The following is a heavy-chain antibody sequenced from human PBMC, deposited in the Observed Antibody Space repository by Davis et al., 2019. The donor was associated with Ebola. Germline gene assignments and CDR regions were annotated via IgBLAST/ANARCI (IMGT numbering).Heavy chain of an antibody. CDR1: GFTFSSYG. D-gene: IGHD4-17*01. CDR3: AKVHVTVTTRIEDYYYYGMDV. CDR2: ISYDGSNK. J-gene: IGHJ6*02. V-gene: IGHV3-30*18. Sequence: PGGSLRLSCAASGFTFSSYGMHWVRQAPGKGLEWVAVISYDGSNKYYADSVKGRFTISRDNSKNTLYLQMNSLRAEDTAVYYCAKVHVTVTTRIEDYYYYGMDVWGQGTTVTVSS.